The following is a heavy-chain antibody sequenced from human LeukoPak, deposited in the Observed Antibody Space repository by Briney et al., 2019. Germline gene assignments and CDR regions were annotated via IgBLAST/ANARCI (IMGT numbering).Heavy chain of an antibody. Sequence: GGSLRLSCAASGFTFDDYGMSWVRQAPGKGLEWVSGINWNGGSTGYADSVKGRFTISRDNAKNSLHLQMNSLRAEDTALYYCARVGLYSSGWYWYYFDYWGQGTLVTVSS. CDR1: GFTFDDYG. CDR2: INWNGGST. CDR3: ARVGLYSSGWYWYYFDY. J-gene: IGHJ4*02. V-gene: IGHV3-20*04. D-gene: IGHD6-19*01.